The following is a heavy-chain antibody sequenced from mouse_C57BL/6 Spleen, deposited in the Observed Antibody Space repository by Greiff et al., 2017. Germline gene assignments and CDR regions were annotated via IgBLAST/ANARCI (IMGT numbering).Heavy chain of an antibody. V-gene: IGHV1-39*01. CDR2: INPNYGTT. D-gene: IGHD1-1*01. J-gene: IGHJ1*03. Sequence: EVQLQQSGPELVKPGASVKISCKASGYSFTDYNMNWVKQSNGKSLEWIGVINPNYGTTSYNQKFKGKATLTVDQSSRPAYMQLNSLTSEDSAVYYCARSVFYYGSTHWYFDVWGTGTTVTVSS. CDR1: GYSFTDYN. CDR3: ARSVFYYGSTHWYFDV.